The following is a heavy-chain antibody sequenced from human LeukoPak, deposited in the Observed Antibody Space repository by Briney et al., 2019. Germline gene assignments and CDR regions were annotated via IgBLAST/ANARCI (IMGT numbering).Heavy chain of an antibody. D-gene: IGHD3-3*01. J-gene: IGHJ4*02. CDR2: INHSGST. Sequence: SETLSLTCAVYGGPFSGYYWSWIRQPPGEGLEWIGEINHSGSTSYNPSLKSRITISVDTSKNQFSLTLSSVTAADTAVYYCARLYFSRNVFIPARWDYWGQGTLVTVSS. CDR1: GGPFSGYY. V-gene: IGHV4-34*01. CDR3: ARLYFSRNVFIPARWDY.